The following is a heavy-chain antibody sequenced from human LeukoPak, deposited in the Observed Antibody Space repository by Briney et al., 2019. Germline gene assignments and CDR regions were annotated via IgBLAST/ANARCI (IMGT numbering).Heavy chain of an antibody. V-gene: IGHV3-7*03. CDR1: GFSLSAFW. CDR3: ARTNLFAY. Sequence: GGSLRLSCVVSGFSLSAFWMSWVRQAPGKGLECVATIKYDGSEKYYVDSAKGRFTISRDNTKNSLFLQMNSLRAEDTATYYCARTNLFAYWGQGTLVTVSS. CDR2: IKYDGSEK. J-gene: IGHJ4*02.